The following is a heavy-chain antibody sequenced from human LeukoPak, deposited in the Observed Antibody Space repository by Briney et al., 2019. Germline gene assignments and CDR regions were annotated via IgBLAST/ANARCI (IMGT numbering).Heavy chain of an antibody. D-gene: IGHD3-3*01. Sequence: PSQTLSLTCTVSGGSISSGDYYWSWIRQPPGKGLEWIGYIYYSGSTYYNPSLKSRVTILVDTSKNQFSLKLSSVTAADTAVYYCAASNYDFWSGYSYYFDYWGQGTLVTVSS. CDR1: GGSISSGDYY. CDR2: IYYSGST. J-gene: IGHJ4*02. V-gene: IGHV4-30-4*08. CDR3: AASNYDFWSGYSYYFDY.